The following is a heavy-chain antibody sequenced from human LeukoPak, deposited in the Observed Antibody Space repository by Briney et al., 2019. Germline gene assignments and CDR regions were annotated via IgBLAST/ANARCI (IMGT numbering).Heavy chain of an antibody. V-gene: IGHV4-59*08. CDR3: ARPRAYCGGDCYSYTFDI. CDR1: GASISGYY. D-gene: IGHD2-21*02. J-gene: IGHJ3*02. Sequence: SETLSLTCTASGASISGYYWGWIRQPPGKGLEWIGYIYYTGITNYNPSLKSRVTISVDTSKNQFSLKLSSVTAADTAVYYCARPRAYCGGDCYSYTFDIWGRGTMVTVSS. CDR2: IYYTGIT.